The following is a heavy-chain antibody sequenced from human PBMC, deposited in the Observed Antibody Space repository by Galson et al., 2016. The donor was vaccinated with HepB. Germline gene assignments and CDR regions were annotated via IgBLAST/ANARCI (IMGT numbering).Heavy chain of an antibody. CDR3: AREIPHMVHGGLDY. CDR2: IWYDGGYK. J-gene: IGHJ4*02. V-gene: IGHV3-33*01. CDR1: GFTLTHYG. Sequence: SLRLSCATSGFTLTHYGMLWVRQAPGKGLEWVAVIWYDGGYKYYADSVEGRFTISTDISENTVYLQMNSLRGEDTAVYYCAREIPHMVHGGLDYWGQGTLVTVSS. D-gene: IGHD2-2*02.